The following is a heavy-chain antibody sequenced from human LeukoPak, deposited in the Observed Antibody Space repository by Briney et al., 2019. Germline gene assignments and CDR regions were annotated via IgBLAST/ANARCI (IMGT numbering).Heavy chain of an antibody. CDR2: ISGSGGST. CDR1: GFTFSSYA. D-gene: IGHD3-3*01. V-gene: IGHV3-23*01. CDR3: ANSLEWLDVYFDY. Sequence: GGSLRLSCAASGFTFSSYAMSWVRQAPGKGLEWVSAISGSGGSTYYADSVKGRFTISRDNSKNTLYLQMNSLRVEDTAVYYCANSLEWLDVYFDYWGQGTLVTVSS. J-gene: IGHJ4*02.